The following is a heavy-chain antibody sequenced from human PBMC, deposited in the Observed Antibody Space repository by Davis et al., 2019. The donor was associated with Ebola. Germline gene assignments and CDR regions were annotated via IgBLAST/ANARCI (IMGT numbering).Heavy chain of an antibody. Sequence: GESLKISCAASGFTFSSYSMNWVRQAPGKGLEWVSSISSSSSYIYYADSVKGRFTISRDNAKNSLYLQMNSLRAEDTAVYYCASGPTGFLEWLPTRPIDPGDYYYYYMDVWGKGTTVTVSS. V-gene: IGHV3-21*01. CDR3: ASGPTGFLEWLPTRPIDPGDYYYYYMDV. CDR2: ISSSSSYI. CDR1: GFTFSSYS. D-gene: IGHD3-3*01. J-gene: IGHJ6*03.